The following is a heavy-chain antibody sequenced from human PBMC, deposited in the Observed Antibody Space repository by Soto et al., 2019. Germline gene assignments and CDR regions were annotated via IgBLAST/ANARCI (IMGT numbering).Heavy chain of an antibody. V-gene: IGHV5-10-1*01. CDR1: GYSFTSYW. Sequence: PGESLKISCKGSGYSFTSYWISWVRQMPGKGLEWMGRIDPSDSYTNYSPSFQGHVTISADKSISTAYLQWSSLKASDTAMYYCAGYCSGGSCYPKTSLDYYGMDVWGQGTTVTVSS. J-gene: IGHJ6*02. D-gene: IGHD2-15*01. CDR2: IDPSDSYT. CDR3: AGYCSGGSCYPKTSLDYYGMDV.